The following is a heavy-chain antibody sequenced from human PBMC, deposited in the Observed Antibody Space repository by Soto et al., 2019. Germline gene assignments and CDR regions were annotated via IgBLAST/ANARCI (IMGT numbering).Heavy chain of an antibody. V-gene: IGHV3-48*02. D-gene: IGHD3-22*01. CDR3: ARESRGTKIVFVAYYYYGMDV. J-gene: IGHJ6*02. CDR2: ISSSSSTI. CDR1: GFTFSSYS. Sequence: GGSLRLSCAASGFTFSSYSMNWVRQAPGKGLEWVSYISSSSSTIYYADSVKGRFTISRDNAKNSLYLQMNSMRDEDTAVYYCARESRGTKIVFVAYYYYGMDVWGQGTTVTVSS.